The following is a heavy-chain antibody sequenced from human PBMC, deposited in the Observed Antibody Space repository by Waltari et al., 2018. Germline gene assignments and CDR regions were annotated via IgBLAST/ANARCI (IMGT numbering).Heavy chain of an antibody. CDR3: ATEGGYGDYVAYFDY. D-gene: IGHD4-17*01. V-gene: IGHV3-48*03. CDR1: VFTFSRYE. CDR2: ISSSGSII. Sequence: EVQLVESGGGLVQPGGSLRLSCAASVFTFSRYELNCVRQAPGKGLEWVSYISSSGSIIYYTDSVKGRFTISRDNAKNSLYLQMNSLRAEDTAIYYCATEGGYGDYVAYFDYWGQGTLVTVSS. J-gene: IGHJ4*02.